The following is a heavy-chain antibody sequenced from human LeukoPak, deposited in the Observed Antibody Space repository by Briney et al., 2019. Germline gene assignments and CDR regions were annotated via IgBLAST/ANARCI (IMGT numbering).Heavy chain of an antibody. V-gene: IGHV4-59*08. CDR3: ARHGRMVIMSKFSTGIDQ. CDR2: IYYTGMT. CDR1: DGSISNYF. D-gene: IGHD2-8*01. Sequence: SETLSLTCTVPDGSISNYFWSWIRQPPGKGLEWIGYIYYTGMTNSNPSLKSRVTISMDPSKNQFSLNLRSVTAADTAIYYCARHGRMVIMSKFSTGIDQWGQGTLVTVSS. J-gene: IGHJ4*02.